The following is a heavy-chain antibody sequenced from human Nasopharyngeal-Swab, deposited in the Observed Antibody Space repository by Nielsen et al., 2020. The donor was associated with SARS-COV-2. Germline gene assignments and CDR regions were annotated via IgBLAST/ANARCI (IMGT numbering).Heavy chain of an antibody. CDR2: INHSGST. J-gene: IGHJ4*02. CDR1: GGSFSGYY. D-gene: IGHD3-22*01. Sequence: SQTLSLTCAVYGGSFSGYYWSWIRQPPGKGLEWIGEINHSGSTNYNPSLKSRVTISVDTSKNQFSLKLSSVTAADTAVYYCARGVAGYYDSSDRFDYWGQGTLVTVSS. CDR3: ARGVAGYYDSSDRFDY. V-gene: IGHV4-34*01.